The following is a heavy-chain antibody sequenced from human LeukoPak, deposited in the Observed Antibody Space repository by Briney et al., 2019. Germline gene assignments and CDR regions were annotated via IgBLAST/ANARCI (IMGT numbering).Heavy chain of an antibody. J-gene: IGHJ4*02. V-gene: IGHV3-23*01. CDR3: AKDLNWGGR. Sequence: GSLRPSCAASGFTFSTSAMTWVREAPGKGLEWVPGISGSGATDYADSVKGRFTISRDNSKNTLYLQINSLRAEDTAVYYCAKDLNWGGRWGQGTLVTVSS. D-gene: IGHD7-27*01. CDR2: ISGSGAT. CDR1: GFTFSTSA.